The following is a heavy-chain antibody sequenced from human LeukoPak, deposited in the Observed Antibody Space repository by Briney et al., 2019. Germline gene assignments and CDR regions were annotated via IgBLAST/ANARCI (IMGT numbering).Heavy chain of an antibody. J-gene: IGHJ4*02. V-gene: IGHV4-59*08. CDR1: GGSISSYY. CDR3: ARANYDILTGYSSYYFDY. D-gene: IGHD3-9*01. Sequence: SETLSLTCSVSGGSISSYYCTWIRQTPGKGLEWIGYMSYSGSTNYNPSLKSRVTISVDTSKNQFSLKLSSVTAADTAVYYCARANYDILTGYSSYYFDYWGQGTLVTVSS. CDR2: MSYSGST.